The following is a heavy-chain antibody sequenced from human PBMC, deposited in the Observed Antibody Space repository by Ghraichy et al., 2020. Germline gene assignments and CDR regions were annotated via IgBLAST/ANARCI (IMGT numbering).Heavy chain of an antibody. Sequence: VSAIRGYGGFTFYADSVKVRFTISRDNSKNTLYLQMNRLRVDDTCVYYCAKYHVGATPSVSDNWGQRT. D-gene: IGHD1-26*01. J-gene: IGHJ4*02. V-gene: IGHV3-23*01. CDR2: IRGYGGFT. CDR3: AKYHVGATPSVSDN.